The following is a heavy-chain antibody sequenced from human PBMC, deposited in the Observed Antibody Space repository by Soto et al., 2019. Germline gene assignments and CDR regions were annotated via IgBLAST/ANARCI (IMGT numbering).Heavy chain of an antibody. CDR2: IYFGDSDT. J-gene: IGHJ4*02. V-gene: IGHV5-51*01. CDR1: GYSFTSNW. CDR3: ARHYYGFDS. Sequence: PGESLKISCNGSGYSFTSNWIAWVRQVPGKGLEWMGVIYFGDSDTRYSPSFQGQVTISADKSINTAYLQWSSLKAADTAVYYCARHYYGFDSWGQGTPVTVSS. D-gene: IGHD3-22*01.